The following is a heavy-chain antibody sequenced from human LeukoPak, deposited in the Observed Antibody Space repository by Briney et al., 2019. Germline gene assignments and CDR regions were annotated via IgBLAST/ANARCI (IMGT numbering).Heavy chain of an antibody. J-gene: IGHJ6*03. D-gene: IGHD6-13*01. CDR1: GGSISSYY. V-gene: IGHV4-59*12. CDR3: ARDAGTSVGFYYYMDV. Sequence: SETLSLTCIVSGGSISSYYWSWIRQPPGKGLEWIGYIYASGSTNYNPSLKSRVTISVDTSKNQFSLRLSSVTAADTAVYYCARDAGTSVGFYYYMDVWGKGTTVTVSS. CDR2: IYASGST.